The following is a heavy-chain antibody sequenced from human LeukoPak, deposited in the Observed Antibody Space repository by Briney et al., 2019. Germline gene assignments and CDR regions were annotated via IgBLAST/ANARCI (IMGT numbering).Heavy chain of an antibody. J-gene: IGHJ4*02. CDR3: AKCSAAGTNSGDFDY. CDR1: GFTFSSYA. D-gene: IGHD6-13*01. Sequence: PGGSLRLSCAASGFTFSSYAMSWVLQAPGKGLEWVSAISGSGGSTYYADSVKGRFTISRDNSKNTLYLQMNSLRAEDTAVYYCAKCSAAGTNSGDFDYWGQGTLVTVSS. V-gene: IGHV3-23*01. CDR2: ISGSGGST.